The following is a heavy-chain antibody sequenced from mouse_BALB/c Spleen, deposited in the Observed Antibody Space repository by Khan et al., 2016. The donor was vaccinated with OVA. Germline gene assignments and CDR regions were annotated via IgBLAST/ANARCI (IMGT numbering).Heavy chain of an antibody. J-gene: IGHJ3*01. Sequence: QVQLKESGAELARPGTSMTMSCKASGYTFTSYTIHWIKQRPGQGLEWIGYINPSNGYTNYNQKLKDKATLTADTSSTTAYMQLSSLTSDDSAVFNCVRDGAYDSNDDWFDYWGQGTLVTVSA. V-gene: IGHV1-4*01. D-gene: IGHD2-5*01. CDR1: GYTFTSYT. CDR2: INPSNGYT. CDR3: VRDGAYDSNDDWFDY.